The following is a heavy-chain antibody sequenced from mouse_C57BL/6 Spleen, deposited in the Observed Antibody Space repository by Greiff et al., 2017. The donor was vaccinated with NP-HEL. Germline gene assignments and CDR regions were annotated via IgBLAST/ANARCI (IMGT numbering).Heavy chain of an antibody. CDR2: IYPGDGDT. V-gene: IGHV1-82*01. Sequence: VQLQQSGPELVKPGASVKISCKASGYAFSSSWMNWVKQRPGKGLEWIGRIYPGDGDTNYNGKFKGKATLTADKSSSTAYMQLSSLTSEDSAVYFCAREYYYGSSYYFDYWGQGTTLTVSS. CDR3: AREYYYGSSYYFDY. D-gene: IGHD1-1*01. J-gene: IGHJ2*01. CDR1: GYAFSSSW.